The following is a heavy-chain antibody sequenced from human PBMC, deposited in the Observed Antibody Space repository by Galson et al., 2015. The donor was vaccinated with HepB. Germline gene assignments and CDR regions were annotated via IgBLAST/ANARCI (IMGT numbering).Heavy chain of an antibody. CDR2: INEDGSEK. V-gene: IGHV3-7*03. J-gene: IGHJ4*02. Sequence: SLRLSCAVSGFTFSSTWMSWVRQAPGKGLEWVANINEDGSEKYYVDSVMGRFTISRDNAKNSLYLQVNSLRVDDTAMYYCARAAAAGTVDYWGQGALVTVSS. CDR1: GFTFSSTW. CDR3: ARAAAAGTVDY. D-gene: IGHD6-13*01.